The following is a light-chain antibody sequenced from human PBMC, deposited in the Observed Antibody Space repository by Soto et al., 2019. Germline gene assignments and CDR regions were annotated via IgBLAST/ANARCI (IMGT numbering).Light chain of an antibody. J-gene: IGKJ4*02. CDR1: QSISSY. Sequence: DIQMTQSPSSLSASVGDRVTSTSRASQSISSYLNWYQQKPGKAPKLLIYAASSLQSGVPSRFSGSGSGTDFTLTISSLQPEDFATYYCQQSYSTPLTFGGGTKVDIK. CDR2: AAS. V-gene: IGKV1-39*01. CDR3: QQSYSTPLT.